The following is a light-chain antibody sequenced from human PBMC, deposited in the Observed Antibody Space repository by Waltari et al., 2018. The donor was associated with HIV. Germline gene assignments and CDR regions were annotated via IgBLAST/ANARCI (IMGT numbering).Light chain of an antibody. CDR2: NNN. CDR3: AAWDDSLSGRV. Sequence: QSVLTQPPSASGTPGQRVTISCSGSSSNIGSNSVNWYQQLPGTAPKLLIYNNNERRPGVPYRFSGSRSGTSASLAIIGLQSEDEADYYCAAWDDSLSGRVFGGGSKLTVL. J-gene: IGLJ3*02. V-gene: IGLV1-44*01. CDR1: SSNIGSNS.